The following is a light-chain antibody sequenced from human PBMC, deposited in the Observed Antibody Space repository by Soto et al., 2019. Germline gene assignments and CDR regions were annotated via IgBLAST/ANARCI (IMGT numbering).Light chain of an antibody. J-gene: IGKJ5*01. V-gene: IGKV3-11*01. CDR2: DAS. CDR3: QQRSNWPPIT. CDR1: QSVSSY. Sequence: EIGVTQSQATLSFSPGERATLSFRASQSVSSYLAWYQQKPGQAPRLLIYDASNRATGIPARFSGSGSGTDFTLTISSLEPEDFAVYYCQQRSNWPPITFGQGTRLEIK.